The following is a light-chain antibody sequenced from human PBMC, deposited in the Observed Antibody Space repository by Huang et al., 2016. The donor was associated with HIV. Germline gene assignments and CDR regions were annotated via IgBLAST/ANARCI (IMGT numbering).Light chain of an antibody. V-gene: IGKV3-15*01. Sequence: ETVMTQIPANLSVSPGERVTLSCRASQSVINNLAWYQQKPGQAPRLLMYGAATRATGVPGKFSGSGFGTDCALTISRLEPEDFAVYYCQQYNNWPWTFGQGTKVEIK. CDR3: QQYNNWPWT. CDR1: QSVINN. CDR2: GAA. J-gene: IGKJ1*01.